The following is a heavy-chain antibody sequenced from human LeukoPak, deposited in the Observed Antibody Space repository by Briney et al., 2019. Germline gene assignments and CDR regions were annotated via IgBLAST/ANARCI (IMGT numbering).Heavy chain of an antibody. V-gene: IGHV4-39*01. CDR3: ARTYYSRSSSFDY. CDR1: ADSISSSSYY. Sequence: SETLSLTCTVSADSISSSSYYWGWVRQPPGKGLEWIGNIYYSVSTYYNPSLKSRVTISVDTSKNQFSLRLSSVTAADTAVYYCARTYYSRSSSFDYWGQGTLVTVSS. CDR2: IYYSVST. J-gene: IGHJ4*02. D-gene: IGHD6-6*01.